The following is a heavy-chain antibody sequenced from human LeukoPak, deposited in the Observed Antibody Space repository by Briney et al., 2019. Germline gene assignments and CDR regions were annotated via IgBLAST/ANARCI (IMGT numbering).Heavy chain of an antibody. CDR3: AKHVPVAENFDY. J-gene: IGHJ4*02. D-gene: IGHD2-2*01. V-gene: IGHV3-23*01. CDR2: ISGSGGGT. Sequence: GGSLRLSCAASGLIFSNFAMSWVRQAPGKGPEWVSAISGSGGGTYYADSVKGRFTISRDNSKNTLYLQMNSLRAADTAVYYCAKHVPVAENFDYWGQGTLVTVSS. CDR1: GLIFSNFA.